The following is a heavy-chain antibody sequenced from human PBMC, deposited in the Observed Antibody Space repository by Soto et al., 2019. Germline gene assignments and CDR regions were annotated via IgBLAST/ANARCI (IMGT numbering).Heavy chain of an antibody. V-gene: IGHV4-59*08. CDR3: ASGYSSSWNPGIYFDY. Sequence: PSETLSLTCTVSGGSISSYYWSWTRQPPGKGLEWIGYIYYSGSTNYNPSLKSRVTISVDTSKNQFSLKLSSVTAADTAVYYCASGYSSSWNPGIYFDYWGQGTLVTVSS. J-gene: IGHJ4*02. CDR1: GGSISSYY. D-gene: IGHD6-13*01. CDR2: IYYSGST.